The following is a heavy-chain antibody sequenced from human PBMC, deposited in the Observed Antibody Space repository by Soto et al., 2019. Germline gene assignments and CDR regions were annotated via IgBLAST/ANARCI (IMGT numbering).Heavy chain of an antibody. CDR3: AREGGYFDSSGSGVYHYYGVDV. Sequence: KASETLSLTCTVSGGPISPYYWSWIRQPAGKGLEWIGRIYSSGSTNYNSPLKSRDSMSLDTARNQISLKVKSVTAADTAVYYCAREGGYFDSSGSGVYHYYGVDVWGRGTTVTVSS. CDR1: GGPISPYY. CDR2: IYSSGST. V-gene: IGHV4-4*07. D-gene: IGHD3-22*01. J-gene: IGHJ6*02.